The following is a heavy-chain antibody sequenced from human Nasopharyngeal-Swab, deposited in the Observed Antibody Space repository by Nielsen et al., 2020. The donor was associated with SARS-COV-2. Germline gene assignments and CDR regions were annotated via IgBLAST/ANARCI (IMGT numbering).Heavy chain of an antibody. CDR3: ARYCSSSSCFAESGH. Sequence: SETLSLTCTVSGGSISSGDYYWTWIRQPSGRALEWIGRVHPSGNTNYNPSLKRRLPISLDTSKNQFSLSLTSVSAADTAVYYCARYCSSSSCFAESGHWGQGTLVTVSS. CDR2: VHPSGNT. CDR1: GGSISSGDYY. D-gene: IGHD2-2*01. V-gene: IGHV4-61*02. J-gene: IGHJ4*02.